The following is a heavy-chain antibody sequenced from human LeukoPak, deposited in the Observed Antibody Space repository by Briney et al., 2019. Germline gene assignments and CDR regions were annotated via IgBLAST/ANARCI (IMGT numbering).Heavy chain of an antibody. Sequence: ASVKVSCKASGYTFTSYDINWVRQATGQGLEGLGWMNPNSGNTGYAQKFQGRVTITRNTSISTAYMELSSLRYEDTAVYYCARVLYYDFWSGYSLGNYYYMDVWGKGTTVTVSS. CDR2: MNPNSGNT. V-gene: IGHV1-8*03. J-gene: IGHJ6*03. CDR3: ARVLYYDFWSGYSLGNYYYMDV. CDR1: GYTFTSYD. D-gene: IGHD3-3*01.